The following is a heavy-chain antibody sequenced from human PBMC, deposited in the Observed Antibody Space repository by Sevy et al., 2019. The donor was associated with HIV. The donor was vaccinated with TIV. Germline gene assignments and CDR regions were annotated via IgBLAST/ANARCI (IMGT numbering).Heavy chain of an antibody. J-gene: IGHJ4*02. Sequence: AGSLRLSCAASGFTFSSYAMHWVRQAPGKGLEWVAVIPYDGSNNYSADSVKGRFTISRDNSKNMLYLQMNSLRAEDTAVYYCARDGIRFWEWLDFDYWGQGTLVTVSS. CDR2: IPYDGSNN. D-gene: IGHD3-3*01. V-gene: IGHV3-30-3*01. CDR3: ARDGIRFWEWLDFDY. CDR1: GFTFSSYA.